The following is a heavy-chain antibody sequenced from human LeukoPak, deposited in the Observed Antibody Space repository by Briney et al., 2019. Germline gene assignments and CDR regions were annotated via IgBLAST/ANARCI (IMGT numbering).Heavy chain of an antibody. V-gene: IGHV4-34*01. CDR3: ARVHMTTVTTKDVWYFDL. Sequence: ASETLSLTCDVYGGSFSGYYWSWIRQPPQKGLEWMGEINHSGSTNYNPSLESRVTISLDTFKNQFSLKMSSVTAADTAVYYCARVHMTTVTTKDVWYFDLWGRGTLVTVAS. CDR2: INHSGST. J-gene: IGHJ2*01. D-gene: IGHD4-17*01. CDR1: GGSFSGYY.